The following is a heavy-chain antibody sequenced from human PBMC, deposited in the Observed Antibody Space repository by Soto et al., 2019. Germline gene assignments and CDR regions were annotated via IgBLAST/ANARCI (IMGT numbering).Heavy chain of an antibody. CDR1: GFTFSSYA. D-gene: IGHD2-2*02. CDR2: ISGSGGST. J-gene: IGHJ4*02. V-gene: IGHV3-23*01. CDR3: AKVFPIVVVPAAIGYLDY. Sequence: GGSLRLSCAASGFTFSSYAMSWVRQAPGKGLEWVSAISGSGGSTYYADSVKGRFTISRDNSKNTLYLQMNSLRAEDTAVYYCAKVFPIVVVPAAIGYLDYWGQGTLVTVSS.